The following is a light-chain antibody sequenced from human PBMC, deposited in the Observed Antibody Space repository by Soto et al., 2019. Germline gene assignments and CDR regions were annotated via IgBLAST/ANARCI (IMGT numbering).Light chain of an antibody. CDR2: AAS. V-gene: IGKV1-39*01. CDR3: QQYSCYLWT. Sequence: DVHMKKSLSSLSASVGDRVTITCRASQSISSYLNWYQQKPGKAPKLLIYAASSLQSGVPSRFSGSGSGTEFTLTISSLQPDDFATYYCQQYSCYLWTFGQVTKVDI. CDR1: QSISSY. J-gene: IGKJ1*01.